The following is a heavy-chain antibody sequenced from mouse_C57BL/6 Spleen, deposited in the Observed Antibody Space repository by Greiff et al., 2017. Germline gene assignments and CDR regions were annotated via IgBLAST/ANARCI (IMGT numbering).Heavy chain of an antibody. CDR1: GYTFTSYW. J-gene: IGHJ3*01. CDR2: IHPNSGST. CDR3: ARDKGNFTWFAY. V-gene: IGHV1-64*01. D-gene: IGHD2-1*01. Sequence: VQLQQPGAELVKPGASVKLSCKASGYTFTSYWMHWVKQRPGQGLEWIGMIHPNSGSTNYNEKFKSKATLTVDKSSSTAYMQLSSLTSEDSAVYYCARDKGNFTWFAYWGQGTLVTVSA.